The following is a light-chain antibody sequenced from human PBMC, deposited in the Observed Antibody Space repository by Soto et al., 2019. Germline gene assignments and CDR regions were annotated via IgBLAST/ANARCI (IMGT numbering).Light chain of an antibody. CDR2: DVS. V-gene: IGLV2-14*01. CDR3: SSYTTSSLGV. J-gene: IGLJ2*01. Sequence: QSALTQPASVSGSPGQSITISCTGTSSDVGGYNYVSWYQQHPGKAPKLMIYDVSYRPSGVSNRFSGSKSGNTASLTISGLQPEDEADYYCSSYTTSSLGVFGGGTQLTVL. CDR1: SSDVGGYNY.